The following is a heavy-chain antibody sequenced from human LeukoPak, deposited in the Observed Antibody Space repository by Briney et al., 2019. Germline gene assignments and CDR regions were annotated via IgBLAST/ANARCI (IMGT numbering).Heavy chain of an antibody. CDR2: XXXNSGGT. CDR1: GYTFTGYY. Sequence: ASVKVSCKASGYTFTGYYMHWVRQAPGQGLEWXXXXXXNSGGTNYAQKFQGRVTMTRDTSISTAYMELSRLRSDDTAVYYCARGSAMVTTYRGGNWFDPWGQGTLVTVSS. V-gene: IGHV1-2*02. CDR3: ARGSAMVTTYRGGNWFDP. D-gene: IGHD5-18*01. J-gene: IGHJ5*02.